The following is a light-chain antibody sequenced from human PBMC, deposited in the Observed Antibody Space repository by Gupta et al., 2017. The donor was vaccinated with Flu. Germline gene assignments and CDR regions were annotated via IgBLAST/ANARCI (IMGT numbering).Light chain of an antibody. J-gene: IGLJ2*01. Sequence: QSVPTQPPSASGTPGQRVTISCSGSSSNIGFNYVYWYQQLPRTAPKLLIYRNDQRPSGVPDRFSGSKSGTSASLAISGLRSEDEADYYCAAWDDSLRGVFGGGTKLTVL. V-gene: IGLV1-47*01. CDR2: RND. CDR3: AAWDDSLRGV. CDR1: SSNIGFNY.